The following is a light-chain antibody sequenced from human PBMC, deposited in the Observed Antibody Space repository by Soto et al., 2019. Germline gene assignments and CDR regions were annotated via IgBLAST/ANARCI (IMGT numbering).Light chain of an antibody. CDR3: QQRASWPST. CDR2: GAS. J-gene: IGKJ4*01. CDR1: QRMTNNF. Sequence: EIVLTQSPDTLSLSPGERVTLSCRASQRMTNNFLAWFQQKPGLAPRLLIHGASTRASGVPDRFTGGGSGTDFVLTISRVEPEDFAVYYCQQRASWPSTFGGGTKVDVK. V-gene: IGKV3-20*01.